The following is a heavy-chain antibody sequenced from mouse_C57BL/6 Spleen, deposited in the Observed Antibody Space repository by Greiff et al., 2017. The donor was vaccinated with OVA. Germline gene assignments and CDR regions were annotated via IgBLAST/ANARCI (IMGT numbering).Heavy chain of an antibody. V-gene: IGHV1-72*01. J-gene: IGHJ1*03. CDR3: ARFGYGSSPWYFDV. CDR2: IDPTSGGT. Sequence: QVQLKQPGAELVKPGASVKLSCKASGYTFTSYWMHWVKQRPGRGLEWIGRIDPTSGGTKYNEKFKSKATLTVDKPSSTAYMQLSSLTPEDSAVYYCARFGYGSSPWYFDVWGTGTTVTVSS. CDR1: GYTFTSYW. D-gene: IGHD1-1*01.